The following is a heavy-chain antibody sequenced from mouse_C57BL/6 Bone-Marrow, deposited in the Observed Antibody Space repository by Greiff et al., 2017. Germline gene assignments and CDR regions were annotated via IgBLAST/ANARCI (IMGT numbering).Heavy chain of an antibody. CDR3: APYGSSSYWYVDV. CDR2: IYPGDGDT. J-gene: IGHJ1*03. V-gene: IGHV1-80*01. D-gene: IGHD1-1*01. Sequence: VQLQQSGAELVKPGASVKISCKASGYAFSSYWMNWVKQRPGKGLEWIGQIYPGDGDTNYNGKFKGKATLTADKSSSTAYMQLSSLTSEDSAVYFCAPYGSSSYWYVDVWGTGTTVTVSS. CDR1: GYAFSSYW.